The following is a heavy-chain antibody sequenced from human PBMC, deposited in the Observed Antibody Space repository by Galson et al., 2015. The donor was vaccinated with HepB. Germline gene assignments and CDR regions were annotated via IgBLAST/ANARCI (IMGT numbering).Heavy chain of an antibody. J-gene: IGHJ4*02. Sequence: SVKVSCKASGYTVSNYAMHWVRQAPGQRLEWVGWINGGNGNTKYSQKFQGRVTITRDTSASTAYMELSSLRYEDTAVYFCAREYSTTVNFDFWGQGTLVTVSS. CDR2: INGGNGNT. CDR3: AREYSTTVNFDF. D-gene: IGHD5-18*01. CDR1: GYTVSNYA. V-gene: IGHV1-3*01.